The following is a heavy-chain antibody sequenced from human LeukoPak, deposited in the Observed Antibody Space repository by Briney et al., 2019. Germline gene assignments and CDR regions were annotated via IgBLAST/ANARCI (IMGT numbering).Heavy chain of an antibody. V-gene: IGHV3-64*01. Sequence: GGSLRLSCAASGFTFSSYAMHWVRQAPGKGLEYVSAISSNGGSTYYANSVKGRFTISRDNSKNTLYLQMGSLRAEDMAVYYCASCSGGSCYANFDYWGQGTLVTVSS. CDR1: GFTFSSYA. CDR2: ISSNGGST. J-gene: IGHJ4*02. D-gene: IGHD2-15*01. CDR3: ASCSGGSCYANFDY.